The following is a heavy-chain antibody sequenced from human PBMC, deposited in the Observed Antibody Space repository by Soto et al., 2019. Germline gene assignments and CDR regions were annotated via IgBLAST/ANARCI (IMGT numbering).Heavy chain of an antibody. CDR1: GYTFAAFF. CDR3: TRGPDYGEYWVYVVDY. Sequence: QVQLVQSGAEVKKPGASVKVSCKTSGYTFAAFFIHWIRQAPGQGLEWMGWINPTSGATVSAQKFKDRVTMTRDTSISTAYMELGGLQSDDTAVYYFTRGPDYGEYWVYVVDYLGQGTPVSGSS. V-gene: IGHV1-2*02. CDR2: INPTSGAT. D-gene: IGHD4-17*01. J-gene: IGHJ4*02.